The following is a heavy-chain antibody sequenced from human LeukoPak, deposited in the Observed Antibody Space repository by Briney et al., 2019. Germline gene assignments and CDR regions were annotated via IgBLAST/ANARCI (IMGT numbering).Heavy chain of an antibody. Sequence: GRSLRLSCAASGFTFSSYGMHWVRQAPGKGLEWVAVIWYDGSNKYYADSVKGRFTISRDNSKNTLYLQMNSLRAEDTAVYYCARPITGTTPPYYYCMDVWGKGTTVTVSS. CDR1: GFTFSSYG. CDR3: ARPITGTTPPYYYCMDV. V-gene: IGHV3-33*01. CDR2: IWYDGSNK. J-gene: IGHJ6*03. D-gene: IGHD1-20*01.